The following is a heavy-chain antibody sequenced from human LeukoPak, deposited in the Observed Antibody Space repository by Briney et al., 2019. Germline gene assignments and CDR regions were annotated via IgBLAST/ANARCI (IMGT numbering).Heavy chain of an antibody. CDR3: ARRGYGADYFVY. V-gene: IGHV4-59*08. J-gene: IGHJ4*02. CDR1: GGSIGDYF. CDR2: VSYSGS. D-gene: IGHD4/OR15-4a*01. Sequence: SETLSLTCTISGGSIGDYFWIWIRQPPGKGLEWIGYVSYSGSNYNPSLKSRVSQSVDTSKNQFSLKLSSVTAADTAVYYCARRGYGADYFVYWGQGTPVTVSS.